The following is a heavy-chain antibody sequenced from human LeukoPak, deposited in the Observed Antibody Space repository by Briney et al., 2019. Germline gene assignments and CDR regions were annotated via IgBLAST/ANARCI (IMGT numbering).Heavy chain of an antibody. Sequence: ASXXVSCKASGYTFTGYYMHWVRQAPGQGLEWMGWINPNSGGTNYAQKFQGRVTMNRDTSISTAYMEVSRQRYDETAVYYCARGSGGSNPRSDASWWEDTAPEYFQHWGQGTLVTVSS. CDR3: ARGSGGSNPRSDASWWEDTAPEYFQH. CDR1: GYTFTGYY. CDR2: INPNSGGT. J-gene: IGHJ1*01. V-gene: IGHV1-2*02. D-gene: IGHD1-26*01.